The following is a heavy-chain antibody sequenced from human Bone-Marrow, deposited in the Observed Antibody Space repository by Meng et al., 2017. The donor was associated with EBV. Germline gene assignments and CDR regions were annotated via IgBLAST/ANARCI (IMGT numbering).Heavy chain of an antibody. CDR3: ASTSGNLIYSDY. Sequence: QVHLQESRPRLVKPSETLSLTCTVSGASVSSGSYYWNWIRQPPGKGLEWIGYIYYNGNTNYNPSLKSRVTISVDTSKNQFSLKLSSVTAADTAVYYCASTSGNLIYSDYWGQGTLVTVSS. J-gene: IGHJ4*02. CDR2: IYYNGNT. CDR1: GASVSSGSYY. D-gene: IGHD1-26*01. V-gene: IGHV4-61*01.